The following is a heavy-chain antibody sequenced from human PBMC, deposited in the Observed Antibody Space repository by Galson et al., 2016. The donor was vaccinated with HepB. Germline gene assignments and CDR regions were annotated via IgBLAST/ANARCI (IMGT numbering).Heavy chain of an antibody. J-gene: IGHJ4*02. CDR2: IIPIFRTT. D-gene: IGHD1-26*01. V-gene: IGHV1-69*13. CDR1: GGTFSSYA. Sequence: SVKVSCKASGGTFSSYALSWVRQAPGQGLEWMGRIIPIFRTTNYAQKFQGRVSITADESTSTAYMELSSLRSEDTAVYYCARPQSEGGNYYAFDYWGRGTLGTVSS. CDR3: ARPQSEGGNYYAFDY.